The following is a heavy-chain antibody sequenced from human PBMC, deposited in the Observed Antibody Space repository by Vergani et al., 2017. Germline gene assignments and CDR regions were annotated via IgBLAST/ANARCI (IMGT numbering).Heavy chain of an antibody. V-gene: IGHV5-51*03. CDR2: LYPGDSDT. CDR1: GYSFTSYW. J-gene: IGHJ4*02. Sequence: EVQLVQSGAEVKKPGESLKISCKGSGYSFTSYWIGWVRQMPGKGLEWMGILYPGDSDTRYSPSFQGQVTISADKSISTAYLQWSSLKASDTAMYYCARRSYCSSTSCYIDYWGQGTLVTVSS. D-gene: IGHD2-2*02. CDR3: ARRSYCSSTSCYIDY.